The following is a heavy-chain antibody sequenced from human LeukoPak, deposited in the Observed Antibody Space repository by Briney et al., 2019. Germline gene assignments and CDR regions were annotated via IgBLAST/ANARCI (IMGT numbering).Heavy chain of an antibody. V-gene: IGHV1-2*02. CDR1: GYTFTGYY. J-gene: IGHJ5*02. CDR3: ARAYGSGSYYYNNWFDP. CDR2: INPNSGGT. D-gene: IGHD3-10*01. Sequence: GASVKVSCKASGYTFTGYYMHWVRQAPGRGLEWVGWINPNSGGTNYAQKFQGRVTMTRDTSISTAYMELSRLRSDDTAVYYCARAYGSGSYYYNNWFDPWGQGTLVTVSS.